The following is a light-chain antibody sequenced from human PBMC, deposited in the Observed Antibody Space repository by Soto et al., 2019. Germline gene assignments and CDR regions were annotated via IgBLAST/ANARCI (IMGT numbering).Light chain of an antibody. CDR2: DAS. Sequence: DIQMTQSPSSLSASVGDRVTITCQASQDIGKRLNWYQQKPGKAPKVLIYDASYLETGVSSRFSGRGSGTDFTFTISSLQPEDIATYYCQQYDTLLTFGGGTKVEMK. V-gene: IGKV1-33*01. CDR3: QQYDTLLT. J-gene: IGKJ4*01. CDR1: QDIGKR.